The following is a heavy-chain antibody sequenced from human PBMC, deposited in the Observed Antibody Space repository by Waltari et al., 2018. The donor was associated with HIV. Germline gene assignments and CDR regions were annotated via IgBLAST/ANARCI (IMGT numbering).Heavy chain of an antibody. CDR2: RDPKNGNT. V-gene: IGHV1-2*02. D-gene: IGHD3-3*01. CDR3: ARDRYDLAANYFWFSAWSDF. J-gene: IGHJ4*02. Sequence: QSGAEVKRPGASVRVFCETSGYTFSDYYISWVRRAPGQGLEWMGWRDPKNGNTAYAAEFQGRVTMSRDSLKSTAYLQLNNLREDDTAIYFCARDRYDLAANYFWFSAWSDFWGQGTPVTVSS. CDR1: GYTFSDYY.